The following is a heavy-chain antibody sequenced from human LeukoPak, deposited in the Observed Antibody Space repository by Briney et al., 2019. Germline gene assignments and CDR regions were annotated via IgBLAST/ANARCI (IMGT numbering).Heavy chain of an antibody. Sequence: SETLSLTCTVSGGSISSGDYYWSWIRQPPGKGLEWIGYIYYSGSTYYNPSLKSRVTISVDTSKNQFSLKLSSVTAADTAVYYCARENHYDSSKIDYWGQGTLVTVSS. D-gene: IGHD3-22*01. CDR2: IYYSGST. V-gene: IGHV4-30-4*08. J-gene: IGHJ4*02. CDR3: ARENHYDSSKIDY. CDR1: GGSISSGDYY.